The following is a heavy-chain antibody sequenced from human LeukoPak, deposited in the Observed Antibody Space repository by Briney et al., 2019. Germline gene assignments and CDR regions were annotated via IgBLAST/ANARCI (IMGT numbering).Heavy chain of an antibody. D-gene: IGHD3-22*01. Sequence: GGSLRLSCAASGFTFRSYAMSWVRQAPGKGLEWVSAISGSGGSTYYADSVKGRFTISRDNSKNTLYLQMNSLRAEDTAVYYCAKPPSYYYDSSGYPLDYWGQGTLVTVSS. CDR3: AKPPSYYYDSSGYPLDY. CDR1: GFTFRSYA. J-gene: IGHJ4*02. V-gene: IGHV3-23*01. CDR2: ISGSGGST.